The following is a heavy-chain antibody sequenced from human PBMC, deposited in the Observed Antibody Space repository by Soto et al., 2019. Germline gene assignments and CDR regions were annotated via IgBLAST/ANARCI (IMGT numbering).Heavy chain of an antibody. V-gene: IGHV4-59*01. CDR1: GGSISSYY. J-gene: IGHJ6*02. D-gene: IGHD5-18*01. CDR3: ARERVDSYKYYYYYYGMDV. CDR2: IYYSGST. Sequence: SETLSLTCTVSGGSISSYYWSWIRQPPGKGLEWIGYIYYSGSTNYNPSLKSRVTISVDTSKNQFSLKLSSVTAADTAVYYCARERVDSYKYYYYYYGMDVWGQGTTVTVSS.